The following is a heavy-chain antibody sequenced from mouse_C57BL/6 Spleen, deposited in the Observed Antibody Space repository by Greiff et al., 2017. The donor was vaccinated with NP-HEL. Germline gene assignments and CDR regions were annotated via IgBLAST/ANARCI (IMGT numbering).Heavy chain of an antibody. V-gene: IGHV5-16*01. CDR1: GFTFSDYY. J-gene: IGHJ1*03. D-gene: IGHD4-1*01. CDR2: INYDGSST. Sequence: EVKLVESEGGLVQPGSSMKLSCTASGFTFSDYYMAWVRQVPEKGLEWVANINYDGSSTYYLDSLKSRFIISRDNAKNILYLQMSSLKSEDTATYYCARDGANWAYWYFDVWGTGTTVTVSS. CDR3: ARDGANWAYWYFDV.